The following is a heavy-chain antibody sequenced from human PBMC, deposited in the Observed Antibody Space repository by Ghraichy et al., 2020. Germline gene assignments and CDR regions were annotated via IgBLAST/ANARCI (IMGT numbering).Heavy chain of an antibody. V-gene: IGHV4-59*01. D-gene: IGHD4-23*01. CDR1: GGSISSYY. J-gene: IGHJ5*02. Sequence: SETLSLTCTVSGGSISSYYWSWIRQPPGKGLEWIGYIYYSGSTNYNPSLKSRVTISVDTSKNQFSLKLSSVTAADTAVYYWAGEAGDYGGNYALRWFDPWGQGTLVTVSS. CDR3: AGEAGDYGGNYALRWFDP. CDR2: IYYSGST.